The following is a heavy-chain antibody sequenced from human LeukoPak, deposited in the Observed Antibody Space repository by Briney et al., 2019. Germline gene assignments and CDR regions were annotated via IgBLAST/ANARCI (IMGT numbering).Heavy chain of an antibody. CDR1: GYTFTGYY. V-gene: IGHV1-2*02. CDR3: ARPTLGSSQYNWFER. CDR2: INPNSGGT. D-gene: IGHD2-2*01. J-gene: IGHJ5*02. Sequence: GASVKVSCKASGYTFTGYYMHWVRQAPGQGLEWMGWINPNSGGTNYAQKFQGRVTMTRDTSISTAYMELSRLRSDDTAVYYCARPTLGSSQYNWFERWGQGTLVTVSS.